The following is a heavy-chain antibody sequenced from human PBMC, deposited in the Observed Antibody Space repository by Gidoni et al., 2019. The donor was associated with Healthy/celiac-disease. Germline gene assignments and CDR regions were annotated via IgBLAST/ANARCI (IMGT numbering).Heavy chain of an antibody. Sequence: QPGRSLRLSCAASGFTFSSYGMHWVRQAPGKGLEWVAVIWYDGSNKYYADSVKGRFTISRDNSKNTLYLQMNSLRAEDTAVYYCARDPSPEYSGSYYGDYWGQGTLVTVS. CDR3: ARDPSPEYSGSYYGDY. CDR1: GFTFSSYG. V-gene: IGHV3-33*01. J-gene: IGHJ4*02. CDR2: IWYDGSNK. D-gene: IGHD1-26*01.